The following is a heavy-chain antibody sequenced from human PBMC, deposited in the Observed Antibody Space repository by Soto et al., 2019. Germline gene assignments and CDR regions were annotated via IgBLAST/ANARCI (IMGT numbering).Heavy chain of an antibody. J-gene: IGHJ4*02. V-gene: IGHV4-31*03. CDR2: IFYSGNS. Sequence: QVQLQESGPGLVKPSQTLSLTCTVSGGSIRGGDYYWSWIRQHPGKGLEWIGYIFYSGNSFYNPYLKSGVTISVDTSKNQFSPQLSSVTAADTAIYYCARLSSLYYNSDYGGYYFDYWGQGTLVSVSS. CDR1: GGSIRGGDYY. D-gene: IGHD3-10*01. CDR3: ARLSSLYYNSDYGGYYFDY.